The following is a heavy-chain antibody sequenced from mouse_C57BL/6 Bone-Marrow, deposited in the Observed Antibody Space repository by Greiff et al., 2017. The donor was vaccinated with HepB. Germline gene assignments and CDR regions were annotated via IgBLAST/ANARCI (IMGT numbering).Heavy chain of an antibody. CDR1: GFSLTSYA. Sequence: VQVVESGPGLVAPSQCLSITCTVSGFSLTSYAISWVRQPPGKGLEWLGVIWTGGGTNYNSALKSRLSISKDNAKNHVFLKMNSLRTDDTAKYYCARNLDLDYGGQGTTLTVSS. J-gene: IGHJ2*01. V-gene: IGHV2-9-1*01. CDR2: IWTGGGT. CDR3: ARNLDLDY.